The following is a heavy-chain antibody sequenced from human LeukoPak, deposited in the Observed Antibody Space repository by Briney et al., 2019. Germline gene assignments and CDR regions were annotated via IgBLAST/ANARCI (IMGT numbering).Heavy chain of an antibody. CDR3: AREKGEDYDYVWGSYRPSDDAFDI. Sequence: SETLSLTCTVSGGSISSGSYYWSWIRQPAGKGLEWIGRIYTSGSTNYNPSLKSRVTISVDTSKNRFSLKLSSVTAADTAVYYCAREKGEDYDYVWGSYRPSDDAFDIWGQGTMVTVSS. CDR2: IYTSGST. J-gene: IGHJ3*02. V-gene: IGHV4-61*02. CDR1: GGSISSGSYY. D-gene: IGHD3-16*02.